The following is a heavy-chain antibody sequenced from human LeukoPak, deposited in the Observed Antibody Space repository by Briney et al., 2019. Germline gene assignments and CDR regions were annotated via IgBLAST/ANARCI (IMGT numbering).Heavy chain of an antibody. J-gene: IGHJ6*03. D-gene: IGHD2-2*01. V-gene: IGHV1-18*01. Sequence: GASVKVSCKASGYPFTSYGISWVRQAPGQGLEWMGWISAYNGNTNYAQKLQGRVTMTTDTSTSTAYMELRSLRSDDTAVYYCARDAQHYCSSTSCYGPRSGADYYYYYMDVWGKGTTVTVSS. CDR3: ARDAQHYCSSTSCYGPRSGADYYYYYMDV. CDR2: ISAYNGNT. CDR1: GYPFTSYG.